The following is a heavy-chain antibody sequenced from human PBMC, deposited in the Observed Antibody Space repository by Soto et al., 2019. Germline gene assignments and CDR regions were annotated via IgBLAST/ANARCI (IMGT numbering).Heavy chain of an antibody. CDR1: GGSINSGGYY. J-gene: IGHJ4*01. V-gene: IGHV4-31*03. CDR3: ARESTGELAYYFDF. CDR2: IFYSRTT. Sequence: SETLSLTCTVSGGSINSGGYYWTWIRQHPGKGLEWIGYIFYSRTTSYNPSLKSRVTISGDTSKNQFSLTLRSVTAADSAVYYCARESTGELAYYFDFWGQGTPVTVSS. D-gene: IGHD3-16*01.